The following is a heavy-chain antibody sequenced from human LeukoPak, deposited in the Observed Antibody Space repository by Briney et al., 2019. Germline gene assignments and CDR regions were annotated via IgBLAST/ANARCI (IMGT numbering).Heavy chain of an antibody. CDR1: GDSISIYY. J-gene: IGHJ4*02. V-gene: IGHV4-4*07. CDR3: ARDRSSAAATAFDY. D-gene: IGHD2-15*01. CDR2: INTSGST. Sequence: SETLPLTCTVSGDSISIYYWSWIRQPLGAGKGLEWIGRINTSGSTNYNPSLKSRVTMSVDTSKNQFSLKLSSVTAADTALYYCARDRSSAAATAFDYWGQGALVTVSS.